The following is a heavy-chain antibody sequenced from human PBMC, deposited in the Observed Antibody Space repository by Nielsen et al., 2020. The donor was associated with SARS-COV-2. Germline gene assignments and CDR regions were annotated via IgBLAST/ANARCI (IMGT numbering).Heavy chain of an antibody. Sequence: WIRQPPGKGLEWIGYIYYSGSTYYNPSLKSRVTISVDTSKNQFSLKLSSVTAEDTAVYYCARVRILRVVAAYRRDNWFDPWGQGTLVTVSS. CDR3: ARVRILRVVAAYRRDNWFDP. D-gene: IGHD2-15*01. J-gene: IGHJ5*02. V-gene: IGHV4-31*02. CDR2: IYYSGST.